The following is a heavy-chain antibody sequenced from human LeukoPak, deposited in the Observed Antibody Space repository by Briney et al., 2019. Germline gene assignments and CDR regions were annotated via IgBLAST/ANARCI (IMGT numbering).Heavy chain of an antibody. J-gene: IGHJ6*02. Sequence: GGSLRLSCAASGFTFDDYAMHWVRQAPGKGLEWVSGISWNSGSIGYADSVKGRFTISRDNAKNSLYLQMNSLRAEDTALYYCAKDISPRWQQLRPYYYYGMDVWGQGTTVTVSS. CDR2: ISWNSGSI. CDR3: AKDISPRWQQLRPYYYYGMDV. CDR1: GFTFDDYA. V-gene: IGHV3-9*01. D-gene: IGHD6-13*01.